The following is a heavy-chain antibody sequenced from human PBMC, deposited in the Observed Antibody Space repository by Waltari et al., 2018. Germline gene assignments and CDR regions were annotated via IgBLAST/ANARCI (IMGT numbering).Heavy chain of an antibody. CDR3: SKAPGYSKDGAYYYGMDV. CDR2: ITWNGGSI. CDR1: GFTFDDYA. D-gene: IGHD2-21*01. V-gene: IGHV3-9*01. J-gene: IGHJ6*02. Sequence: EVQLVESGGGLVQPGRSLRLSCAASGFTFDDYAMHWFRQAPGKGLEWVSGITWNGGSIGYADSVKGRFTISRDNAKNSLYLQMSGLRPEDTALYYCSKAPGYSKDGAYYYGMDVWGQGTTVTVSS.